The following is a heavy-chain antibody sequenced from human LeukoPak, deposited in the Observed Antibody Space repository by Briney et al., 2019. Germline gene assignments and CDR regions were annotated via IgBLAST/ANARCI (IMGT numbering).Heavy chain of an antibody. CDR1: GFTFSDYY. J-gene: IGHJ6*03. V-gene: IGHV3-11*01. D-gene: IGHD4-11*01. Sequence: GGSLRLSCAASGFTFSDYYMSWIRQAPGKGLEWVSYISSSGSTIYYADSVKGRFTISRDNAKNSLYLQMNSLRAEDTAVYYCAKGASVTADYMDVWGKGTTVTVSS. CDR3: AKGASVTADYMDV. CDR2: ISSSGSTI.